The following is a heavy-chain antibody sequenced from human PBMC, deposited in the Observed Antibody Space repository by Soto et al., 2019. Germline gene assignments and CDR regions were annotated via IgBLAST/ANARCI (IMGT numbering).Heavy chain of an antibody. CDR3: ARRQSTIYSNYADYFDY. CDR2: IYYSGST. CDR1: GGSISSGGYY. V-gene: IGHV4-31*03. D-gene: IGHD4-4*01. Sequence: QVQLQESGPGLVKPSQTLSLTCTVSGGSISSGGYYWSWIRQHPGKGLEWIGYIYYSGSTYYNPSLKSRVTISVDTSKNQFSLKLSSVTAADTAVYYCARRQSTIYSNYADYFDYWGQGTLVTVSS. J-gene: IGHJ4*02.